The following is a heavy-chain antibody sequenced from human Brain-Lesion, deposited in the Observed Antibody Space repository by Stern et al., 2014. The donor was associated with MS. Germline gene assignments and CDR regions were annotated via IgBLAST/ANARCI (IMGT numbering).Heavy chain of an antibody. D-gene: IGHD2/OR15-2a*01. J-gene: IGHJ5*02. CDR3: AKDRQYLTYFFDH. V-gene: IGHV3-30*18. CDR1: GFTFGSCA. CDR2: VSYDGSNK. Sequence: VQLVESGGGVVQPGRPLRLSCVASGFTFGSCAMHWVRQAPGKGLAWVAGVSYDGSNKYYADSVKGRFTISRDNYQITLYMQMSSLRPEDTAVYYCAKDRQYLTYFFDHWGQGSLVPVSS.